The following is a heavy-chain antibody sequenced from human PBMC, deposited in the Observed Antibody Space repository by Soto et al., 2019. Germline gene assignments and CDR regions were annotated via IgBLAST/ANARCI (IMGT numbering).Heavy chain of an antibody. J-gene: IGHJ4*02. Sequence: GESLKISCKGSGYSFAGYGITWVRQKPGKGLEWMGRLDPSDSQTYYSPSFRGHVTISVTKSITTVFLQWSSLWASDTAMYYCARQIYDSDTGPNSQYYFDSWGQGPPVTVSS. CDR3: ARQIYDSDTGPNSQYYFDS. D-gene: IGHD3-22*01. V-gene: IGHV5-10-1*01. CDR1: GYSFAGYG. CDR2: LDPSDSQT.